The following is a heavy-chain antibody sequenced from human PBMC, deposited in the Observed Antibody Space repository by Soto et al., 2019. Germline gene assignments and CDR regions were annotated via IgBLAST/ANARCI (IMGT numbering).Heavy chain of an antibody. CDR3: AKEPPMANYYDDGMDV. CDR1: GYTFTSYY. V-gene: IGHV1-46*01. CDR2: INPRGGST. J-gene: IGHJ6*02. Sequence: QVQLVQSGAEVKKPGASVKVSCKASGYTFTSYYMHWVRQAPGHGLEWMGIINPRGGSTSYAQKFQRRVTMTRDTSSSTVYMELSSLRSEDTAVYSCAKEPPMANYYDDGMDVWGQGPTVTVSS. D-gene: IGHD3-10*01.